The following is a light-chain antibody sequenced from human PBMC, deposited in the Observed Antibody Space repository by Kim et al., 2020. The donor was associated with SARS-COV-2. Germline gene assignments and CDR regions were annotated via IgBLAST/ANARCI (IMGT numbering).Light chain of an antibody. CDR2: GAT. CDR1: QRISGN. Sequence: EVVMTQSPVTLSVSPGETATLSCKASQRISGNLAWYQQRPGQTPRLLIYGATSRATGVPVRFSGSQSGTEFNLTISSLQSEDFAVYYCQKYNNWPPVAFGQETKLEI. CDR3: QKYNNWPPVA. V-gene: IGKV3-15*01. J-gene: IGKJ2*01.